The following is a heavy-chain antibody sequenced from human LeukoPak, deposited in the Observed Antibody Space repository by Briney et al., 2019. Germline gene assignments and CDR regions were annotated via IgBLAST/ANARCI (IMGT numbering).Heavy chain of an antibody. CDR3: ARGNRIAVAGPHQCYYYGMDV. CDR1: GFTFSSYA. Sequence: PGGSLRLSCAASGFTFSSYAMSWVRQAPGKGLEWVSYISSSGSTIYYADSVKGRFTISRDNAKNSLYLQMNSLRAEDTAVYYCARGNRIAVAGPHQCYYYGMDVWGQGTTVTVSS. CDR2: ISSSGSTI. D-gene: IGHD6-19*01. J-gene: IGHJ6*02. V-gene: IGHV3-48*03.